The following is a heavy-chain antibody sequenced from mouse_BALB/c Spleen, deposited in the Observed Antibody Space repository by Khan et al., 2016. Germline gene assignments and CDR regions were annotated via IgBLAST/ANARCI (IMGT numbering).Heavy chain of an antibody. V-gene: IGHV4-1*02. J-gene: IGHJ3*01. Sequence: EVKLLESGGGLVQPGGSLKLSCAASGFDFSRYWMSWVRQAPGKGLEWIGEINPDSSTTNYTPSLKDKFIISRDNATNTLYLQMSKVRSEDTALYYCARAVYYGYLAYWGQGTLVTVSA. CDR2: INPDSSTT. D-gene: IGHD1-1*01. CDR3: ARAVYYGYLAY. CDR1: GFDFSRYW.